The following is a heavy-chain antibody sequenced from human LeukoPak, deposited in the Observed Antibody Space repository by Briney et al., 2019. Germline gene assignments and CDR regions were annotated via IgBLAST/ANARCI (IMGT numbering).Heavy chain of an antibody. D-gene: IGHD6-19*01. V-gene: IGHV4-34*01. CDR1: GGSFSGYY. CDR2: INHSGST. CDR3: ARGSGWAF. Sequence: SETLSLTCAVYGGSFSGYYWSWIRQPPGKGLEWIGEINHSGSTNYNPSLKSRVTISVDTSKNQFSLKLSSVTAADTAVYYCARGSGWAFWGQGTLVTVSS. J-gene: IGHJ4*02.